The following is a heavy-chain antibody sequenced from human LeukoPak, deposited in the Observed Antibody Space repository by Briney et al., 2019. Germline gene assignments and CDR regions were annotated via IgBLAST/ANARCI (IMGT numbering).Heavy chain of an antibody. D-gene: IGHD2-2*01. V-gene: IGHV4-30-4*08. Sequence: SETLSLTCTVSGGSISSGDYYWSWIRQPPGKGLEWIGYIYYSGSTYYNPSLKSRVTISVDTSKNQFSLKLSSVTAADTAVYYCAREDIVVVPAATRQRYYYYYMDVWGKGTTVTASS. J-gene: IGHJ6*03. CDR3: AREDIVVVPAATRQRYYYYYMDV. CDR2: IYYSGST. CDR1: GGSISSGDYY.